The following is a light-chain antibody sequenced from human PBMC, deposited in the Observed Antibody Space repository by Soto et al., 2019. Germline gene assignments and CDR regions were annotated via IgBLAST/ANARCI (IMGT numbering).Light chain of an antibody. Sequence: EIVMTQSPATLSVSLGERATLSCRASQSVRSSVAWYQQKPGQAPRLLIYDASTRAPGIPARFSGSGSGTELTLTISSLQSDDFAVYHCQQYNNWPPTFGHGTKVDIK. CDR3: QQYNNWPPT. V-gene: IGKV3-15*01. CDR1: QSVRSS. J-gene: IGKJ3*01. CDR2: DAS.